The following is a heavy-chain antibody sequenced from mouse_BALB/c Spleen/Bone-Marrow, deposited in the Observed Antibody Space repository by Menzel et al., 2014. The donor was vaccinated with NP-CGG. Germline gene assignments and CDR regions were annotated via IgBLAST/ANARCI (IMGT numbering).Heavy chain of an antibody. Sequence: EVNLVESGGGLVQHGGSLKLSCAASGFTFSSYGMSWVRQTPDKRLELVATINSNGGSTYYPDSVKGRFTISRDNAKNTLYLQMSSLKSEDTAMYYCARDYDYDYWGQDTTLTVSS. CDR3: ARDYDYDY. J-gene: IGHJ2*01. D-gene: IGHD2-4*01. V-gene: IGHV5-6-3*01. CDR1: GFTFSSYG. CDR2: INSNGGST.